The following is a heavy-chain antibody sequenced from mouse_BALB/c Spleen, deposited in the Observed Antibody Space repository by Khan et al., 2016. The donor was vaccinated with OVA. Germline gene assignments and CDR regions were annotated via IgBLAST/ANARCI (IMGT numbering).Heavy chain of an antibody. V-gene: IGHV1-4*01. J-gene: IGHJ3*01. D-gene: IGHD2-14*01. CDR3: ATEGAYYRSDGWFAY. CDR1: GYTFTTYT. CDR2: IIPSTDYT. Sequence: VQLQQSGAELARPGASVKMSCKASGYTFTTYTINWVKQRPGQGLEWIGYIIPSTDYTTYNQKFKDKATLTADKSSSTAYMQLSSLTSDDSAVYYCATEGAYYRSDGWFAYWGQGTLVTVSA.